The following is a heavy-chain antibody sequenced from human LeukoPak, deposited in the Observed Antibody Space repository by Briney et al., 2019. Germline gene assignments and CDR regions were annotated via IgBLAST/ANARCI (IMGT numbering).Heavy chain of an antibody. Sequence: VASVKVSCKASGYTFTSYGISWVRQAPGQGLEWMGWISAYNGNTNYAQKLQGRVTMTTDTSTSTAYMELRSLRSDDTAVYYCARVSRDMAARVRALIFDYWGQGTLVTVSS. J-gene: IGHJ4*02. CDR2: ISAYNGNT. V-gene: IGHV1-18*01. CDR1: GYTFTSYG. CDR3: ARVSRDMAARVRALIFDY. D-gene: IGHD6-6*01.